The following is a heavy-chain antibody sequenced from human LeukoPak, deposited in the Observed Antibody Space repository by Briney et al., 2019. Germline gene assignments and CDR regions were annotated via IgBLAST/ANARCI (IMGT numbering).Heavy chain of an antibody. Sequence: ASVKVSCKASGYTFTGYYIHWVRQAPGQGLEWMGWINPNSGGTNYAQKFQGRVTMTRDTSISTAYMELSRLRSDDTAVYYCARDLGSSDGDYGYYYYYGMDVWGQGTTVTVSS. CDR3: ARDLGSSDGDYGYYYYYGMDV. V-gene: IGHV1-2*02. J-gene: IGHJ6*02. CDR2: INPNSGGT. CDR1: GYTFTGYY. D-gene: IGHD4-17*01.